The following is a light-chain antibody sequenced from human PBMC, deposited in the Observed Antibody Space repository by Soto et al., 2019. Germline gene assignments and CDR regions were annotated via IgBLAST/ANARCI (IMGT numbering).Light chain of an antibody. V-gene: IGKV1-5*01. CDR3: QQANSFPWT. CDR1: QSISSW. CDR2: DAS. J-gene: IGKJ1*01. Sequence: DIQMTQSPSTLSASVGDRVTITCRASQSISSWLAWYQQKPGKAPKLLIYDASSLESGVPSRFSGSGSGTEFTLTISSLQPDDFATYYCQQANSFPWTFGQGTKADIK.